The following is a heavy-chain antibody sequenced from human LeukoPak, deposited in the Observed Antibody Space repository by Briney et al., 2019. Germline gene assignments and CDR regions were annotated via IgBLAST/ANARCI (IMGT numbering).Heavy chain of an antibody. D-gene: IGHD3-22*01. V-gene: IGHV4-34*01. CDR2: INHSGST. CDR3: ARTSQNYYDSHTEGYNWFDP. J-gene: IGHJ5*02. Sequence: PSETLSLTCAVYGGSFSGYYWSWIRQPPGKGLEWIGEINHSGSTNYNPSLKSRVTISVDTSKNQFSLKLSSVTAADTAVYYCARTSQNYYDSHTEGYNWFDPWGQGTLVTVSS. CDR1: GGSFSGYY.